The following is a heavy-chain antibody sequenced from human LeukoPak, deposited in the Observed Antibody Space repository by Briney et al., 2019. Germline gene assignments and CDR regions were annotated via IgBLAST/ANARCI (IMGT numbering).Heavy chain of an antibody. Sequence: GRSLRLSCAASGFTFSSFAMHWVRQAPGKGLEWVAVISFDASNKYYADSVKGRFTIYRDNSKNTLYLQMNRLRAEDTAVYYCARDRTRDGYNQGRVFDYWGQGTLVTVSS. CDR1: GFTFSSFA. V-gene: IGHV3-30-3*01. CDR3: ARDRTRDGYNQGRVFDY. J-gene: IGHJ4*02. CDR2: ISFDASNK. D-gene: IGHD5-24*01.